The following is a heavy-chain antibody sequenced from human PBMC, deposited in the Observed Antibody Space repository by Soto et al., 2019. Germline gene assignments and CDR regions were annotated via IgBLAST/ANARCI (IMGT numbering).Heavy chain of an antibody. D-gene: IGHD3-22*01. CDR2: ISAYNGNT. Sequence: ASVKVSCKASGYTFTSYGIIWVRQAPGQGLEWMGWISAYNGNTNYAQKLQGRVTMTTDTSTSTAYMELRSLRSDDTAVYYCAKDQGYYYDSSGYYYGMAFDIWGQGTMVTVSS. J-gene: IGHJ3*02. CDR1: GYTFTSYG. CDR3: AKDQGYYYDSSGYYYGMAFDI. V-gene: IGHV1-18*01.